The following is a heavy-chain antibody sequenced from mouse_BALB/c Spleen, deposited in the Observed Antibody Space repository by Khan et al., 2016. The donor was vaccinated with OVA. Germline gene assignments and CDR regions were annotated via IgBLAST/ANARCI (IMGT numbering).Heavy chain of an antibody. CDR3: ARLAYYYDSEGFAY. CDR2: VSTGGGYT. Sequence: EVELVESGGDLVKPGGSLKLSCAASGFTFSTYGMSWVRQTPDKRLEWVATVSTGGGYTYYPDSVKGRFTISRDNAKNTLYLQMSSLKSEDTAMFYCARLAYYYDSEGFAYWGQGTLVTGS. J-gene: IGHJ3*01. V-gene: IGHV5-6*01. D-gene: IGHD1-1*01. CDR1: GFTFSTYG.